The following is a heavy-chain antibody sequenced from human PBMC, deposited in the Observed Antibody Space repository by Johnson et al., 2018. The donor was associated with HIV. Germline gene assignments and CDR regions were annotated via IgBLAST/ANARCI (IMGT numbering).Heavy chain of an antibody. CDR1: GFTFSSYA. CDR3: ASLRNWAMFRAFDI. V-gene: IGHV3-33*08. J-gene: IGHJ3*02. D-gene: IGHD5-18*01. Sequence: QMQLVESWGGVVQPGRSLRLSCAASGFTFSSYAMHWVRQAPGKGLEWVAAVWYDGSNKYYANSVKGRFTIFRDNSENTMYLQMNSLRAEDTALYYCASLRNWAMFRAFDIWGQGTMVTVSS. CDR2: VWYDGSNK.